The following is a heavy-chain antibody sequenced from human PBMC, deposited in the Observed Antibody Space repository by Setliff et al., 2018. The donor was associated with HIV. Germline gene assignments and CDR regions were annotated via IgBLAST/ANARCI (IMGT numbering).Heavy chain of an antibody. CDR1: GGSINRGTYY. CDR3: AKTVVLTPYVSYYYYMDV. V-gene: IGHV4-61*09. Sequence: SETLSLTCSVSGGSINRGTYYWTWIRQSAGKGLEWIGHIYITGDTDYNPSLKSRVTISVDTSKNQFSLTLTSVTATDTAVYYCAKTVVLTPYVSYYYYMDVWGQGTTVTVSS. J-gene: IGHJ6*03. CDR2: IYITGDT. D-gene: IGHD2-15*01.